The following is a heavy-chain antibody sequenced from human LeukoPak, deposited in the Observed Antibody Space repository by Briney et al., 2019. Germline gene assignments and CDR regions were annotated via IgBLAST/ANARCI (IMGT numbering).Heavy chain of an antibody. Sequence: GASVKISCKASGGTFSSYAISWVRQAPGQGLEWMGGIIPIFGTANYAQKFQGRVTITADESTSTAYMELSSLRSEDTAVHYCARDPSIAARPDDFDYWGQGTLVTVSS. V-gene: IGHV1-69*13. CDR3: ARDPSIAARPDDFDY. J-gene: IGHJ4*02. CDR2: IIPIFGTA. CDR1: GGTFSSYA. D-gene: IGHD6-6*01.